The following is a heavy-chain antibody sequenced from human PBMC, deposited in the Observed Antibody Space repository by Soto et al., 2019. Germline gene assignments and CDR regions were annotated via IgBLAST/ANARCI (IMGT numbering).Heavy chain of an antibody. CDR1: GFTFSSYA. Sequence: PWGSLRLSCAASGFTFSSYAMSWVRQAPGKGLEWVSAISVSVGITYYADSVKGRFTISRDNSKNTLYLQMNSLRAEDTAVYYCAKLPLLRSACDIWGKGKIVIVSS. V-gene: IGHV3-23*01. CDR3: AKLPLLRSACDI. D-gene: IGHD3-3*01. CDR2: ISVSVGIT. J-gene: IGHJ3*02.